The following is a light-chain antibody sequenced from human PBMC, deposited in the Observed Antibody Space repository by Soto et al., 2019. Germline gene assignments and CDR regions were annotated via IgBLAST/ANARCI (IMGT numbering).Light chain of an antibody. CDR3: QSYDSIVV. J-gene: IGLJ2*01. V-gene: IGLV6-57*04. CDR1: SGSIASNY. CDR2: EDN. Sequence: NFMLTQPHSVSESPGQTVTISCTRSSGSIASNYVQWYQQRPGSAPTTVIYEDNQRPSGVPDRFSGSIDSSSNSASLTISGLKTEDEADYYCQSYDSIVVFGGGTKVTVL.